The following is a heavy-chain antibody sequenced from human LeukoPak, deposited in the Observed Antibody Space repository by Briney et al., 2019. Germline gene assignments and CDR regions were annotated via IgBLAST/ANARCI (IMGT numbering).Heavy chain of an antibody. J-gene: IGHJ1*01. CDR1: GGSLGSYY. D-gene: IGHD3-22*01. Sequence: PSVTLSLTCPVSGGSLGSYYWSWIRQPPGKGLEWIGYIDYSGGTHYNASLKSRINISIETSKNQFSLKRSSVTAADTAVYYCARHYDNSGYGFFQHWGQGTLVTASS. CDR3: ARHYDNSGYGFFQH. CDR2: IDYSGGT. V-gene: IGHV4-59*08.